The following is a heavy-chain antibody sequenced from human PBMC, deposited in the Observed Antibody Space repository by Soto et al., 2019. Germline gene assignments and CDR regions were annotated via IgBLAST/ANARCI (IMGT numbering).Heavy chain of an antibody. J-gene: IGHJ6*03. CDR1: GGSISSYY. Sequence: SETLSLTCTVSGGSISSYYWSWIRQPPGKGLEWIGYIYYSGSTNYNPSLKSRVTISVDTSKNQFSLKLSSVTAADTAVYYCAGTGRDNGYYYYYMDVWGKGTTVTVSS. CDR3: AGTGRDNGYYYYYMDV. D-gene: IGHD1-1*01. V-gene: IGHV4-59*08. CDR2: IYYSGST.